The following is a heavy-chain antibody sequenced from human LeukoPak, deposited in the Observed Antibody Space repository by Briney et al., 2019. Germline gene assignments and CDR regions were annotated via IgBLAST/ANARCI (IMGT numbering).Heavy chain of an antibody. CDR3: ARQYSSAWYSADY. Sequence: SETLSLTCTISGGSISNNSYYWGWIRQPPGKGLEWIGSIYYSGSTDYNPSLKSRVTIFVDTSKNQFSLKLSSVTAADTAVYYCARQYSSAWYSADYWGQGTLVTVSS. V-gene: IGHV4-39*01. D-gene: IGHD6-19*01. CDR1: GGSISNNSYY. J-gene: IGHJ4*02. CDR2: IYYSGST.